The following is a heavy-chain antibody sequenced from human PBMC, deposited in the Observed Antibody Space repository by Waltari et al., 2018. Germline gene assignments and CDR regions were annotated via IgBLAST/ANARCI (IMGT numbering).Heavy chain of an antibody. CDR2: IYHSGST. CDR3: ARVAAAAGTIDY. V-gene: IGHV4-38-2*01. Sequence: QVQLQESGPGLVKPSETLSLTCAVSGYSISSGYYWGWIRQPPGKGLEWIGSIYHSGSTYYNPSLKSRVTISVDTSKNQFSLKLSSVTAADTAVYYCARVAAAAGTIDYWGQGTLVTASS. CDR1: GYSISSGYY. J-gene: IGHJ4*02. D-gene: IGHD6-13*01.